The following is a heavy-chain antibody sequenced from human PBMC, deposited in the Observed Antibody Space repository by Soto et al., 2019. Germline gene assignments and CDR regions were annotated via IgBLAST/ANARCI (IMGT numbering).Heavy chain of an antibody. Sequence: SETLSLTCTVSGGSISSYYWSWIRQPPGKGLEWIGYIYYSGSTNYNPSLKSRVTISVDTSKNQFSLKLSSVTAADTAVYYCARGSYDFWSGSLLYNWFDPWGQGTLVTVSS. CDR3: ARGSYDFWSGSLLYNWFDP. J-gene: IGHJ5*02. D-gene: IGHD3-3*01. CDR1: GGSISSYY. V-gene: IGHV4-59*01. CDR2: IYYSGST.